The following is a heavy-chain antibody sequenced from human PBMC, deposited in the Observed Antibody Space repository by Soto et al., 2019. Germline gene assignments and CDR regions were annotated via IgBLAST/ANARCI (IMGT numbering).Heavy chain of an antibody. CDR3: ARGTHIVVVPAAIPFDH. D-gene: IGHD2-2*02. V-gene: IGHV1-2*04. CDR1: GYTFTGYY. CDR2: INPNSGGT. Sequence: ASVKVSCKASGYTFTGYYMQWVRQAPGQGLEWMGWINPNSGGTNYAQKFQGWVTMTRDTSISTAYMELSRLRSDDTAVYYCARGTHIVVVPAAIPFDHWGQGTMVTVYS. J-gene: IGHJ4*02.